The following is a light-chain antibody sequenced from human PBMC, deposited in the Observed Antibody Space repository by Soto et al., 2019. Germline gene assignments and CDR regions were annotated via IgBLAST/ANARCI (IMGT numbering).Light chain of an antibody. CDR2: DVS. CDR3: SSYTSSSTLVV. CDR1: SSDVGGYNY. Sequence: QSALTQPASVSGSPGQSSTISCPGTSSDVGGYNYVSWYQQHPGKATKLMIYDVSNRPSGVSNRFSGSKSGNTASLTISWLHAEGEADYYCSSYTSSSTLVVFGGGTKLTVL. J-gene: IGLJ2*01. V-gene: IGLV2-14*01.